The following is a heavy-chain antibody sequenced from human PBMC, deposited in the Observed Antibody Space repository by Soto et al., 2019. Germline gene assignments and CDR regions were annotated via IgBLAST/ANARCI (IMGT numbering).Heavy chain of an antibody. V-gene: IGHV3-30-3*01. CDR1: GGTCISYA. D-gene: IGHD3-3*01. CDR3: ARDRRRITIFGVVIPTAHYYYGMDV. J-gene: IGHJ6*02. Sequence: GGSLRLSCAASGGTCISYAMRWVRQAPGKGLEWVAVISYDGSNKYYADSVKGRFTISRDNSKNTLYLQMNSLRAEDTAVYYCARDRRRITIFGVVIPTAHYYYGMDVWGQGTTVTVSS. CDR2: ISYDGSNK.